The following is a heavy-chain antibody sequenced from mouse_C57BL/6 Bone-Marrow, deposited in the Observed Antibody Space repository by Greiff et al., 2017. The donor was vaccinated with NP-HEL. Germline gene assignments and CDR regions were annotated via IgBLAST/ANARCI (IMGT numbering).Heavy chain of an antibody. CDR3: ARTAYYSNLRDY. J-gene: IGHJ2*01. D-gene: IGHD2-5*01. Sequence: EVQLQQSGPELVKPGASVKISCKASGYTFTDYYMNWVKQSHGKSLEWIGDINPNNGGTSYNQKFKGKATLTVDKSSSTAYMELRSLTSEDSAVYYCARTAYYSNLRDYWGQGTTLTVSS. CDR1: GYTFTDYY. CDR2: INPNNGGT. V-gene: IGHV1-26*01.